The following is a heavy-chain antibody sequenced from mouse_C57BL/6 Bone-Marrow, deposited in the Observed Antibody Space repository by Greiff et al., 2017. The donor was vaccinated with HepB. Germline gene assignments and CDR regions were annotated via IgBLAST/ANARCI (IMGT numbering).Heavy chain of an antibody. CDR1: GYTFTSYW. D-gene: IGHD4-1*01. Sequence: QVQLKESGPELVKPGASVKISCKASGYTFTSYWMHWVKQRPGRGLEWIGRIDPNSGGTKYNEKFKSKATLTVDKPSSTAYMQLSSLTSEDSAVYYCARKGGVWDAYAMDYWGQGTSVTVSS. V-gene: IGHV1-72*01. CDR2: IDPNSGGT. CDR3: ARKGGVWDAYAMDY. J-gene: IGHJ4*01.